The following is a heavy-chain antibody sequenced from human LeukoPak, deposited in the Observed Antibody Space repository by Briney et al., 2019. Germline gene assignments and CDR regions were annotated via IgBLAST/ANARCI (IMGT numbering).Heavy chain of an antibody. CDR3: ARVGNSSSDLIDY. CDR2: IYYSGST. Sequence: ETLSLTCTVSGGSISSSSYYWGWIRQPPGKGLEWIGSIYYSGSTYYNPSLKSRVTISVDTSKNQFSLKLSSVTAADTAVYYCARVGNSSSDLIDYWGQGTLVTVSS. V-gene: IGHV4-39*01. D-gene: IGHD6-13*01. J-gene: IGHJ4*02. CDR1: GGSISSSSYY.